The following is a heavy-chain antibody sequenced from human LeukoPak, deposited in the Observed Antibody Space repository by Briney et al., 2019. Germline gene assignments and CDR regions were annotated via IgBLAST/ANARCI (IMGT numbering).Heavy chain of an antibody. CDR2: IRSKAYGGTT. J-gene: IGHJ4*02. D-gene: IGHD3-22*01. CDR3: TRDYGSYYYDSSGYYFSDY. CDR1: GFTFGDYA. Sequence: PGGSLRLSCTASGFTFGDYAVSWFRQAPGKGLEWVGFIRSKAYGGTTEYAASVKGRFTISRDDSKSIAYLQMNSLKTKDTAVYYCTRDYGSYYYDSSGYYFSDYWGQGTLVTVSS. V-gene: IGHV3-49*03.